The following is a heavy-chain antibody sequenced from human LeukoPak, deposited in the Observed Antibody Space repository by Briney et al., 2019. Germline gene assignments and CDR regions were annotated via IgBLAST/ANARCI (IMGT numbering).Heavy chain of an antibody. D-gene: IGHD6-19*01. J-gene: IGHJ4*02. CDR3: ARDEYTSGWSFDY. CDR2: ISSSTK. V-gene: IGHV3-48*01. Sequence: GGCLRLSSAPSGFTLSSYSMKWVCPAPGKGREWIPHISSSTKYYAASVKGRFTNSRDNAKNSLYLQMNSLRAEDTAVYYCARDEYTSGWSFDYWGQGTLVTVSS. CDR1: GFTLSSYS.